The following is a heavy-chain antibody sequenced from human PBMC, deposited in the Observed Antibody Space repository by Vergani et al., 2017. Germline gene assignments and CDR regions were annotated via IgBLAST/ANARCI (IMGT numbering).Heavy chain of an antibody. Sequence: EVQLVQSGAEVKTPGESLKISCKGSGYSFTSYWIGWVRQMPGKGLEWMGIIYPGDSDTRYSPSFQGQVTISADKSISTAYLQWSSLKASDTAMYYCARPYYYDSSGYYLRYWGQGTLVTVSS. D-gene: IGHD3-22*01. J-gene: IGHJ4*02. CDR2: IYPGDSDT. V-gene: IGHV5-51*01. CDR3: ARPYYYDSSGYYLRY. CDR1: GYSFTSYW.